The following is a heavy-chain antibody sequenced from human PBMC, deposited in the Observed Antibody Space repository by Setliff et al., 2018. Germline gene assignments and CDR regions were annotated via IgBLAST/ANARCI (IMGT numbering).Heavy chain of an antibody. J-gene: IGHJ4*02. V-gene: IGHV3-66*03. D-gene: IGHD3-9*01. CDR2: TYASGAT. CDR3: ARGRHHDTLSGYIDF. Sequence: PGESLRLSCAASGFVVSNNEMSWVRQAPEKGLEWVSVTYASGATNYADSVKGRFTISRDNSKNTLYLQMNSLRAEDTAFYYCARGRHHDTLSGYIDFLGQGTLVTVSS. CDR1: GFVVSNNE.